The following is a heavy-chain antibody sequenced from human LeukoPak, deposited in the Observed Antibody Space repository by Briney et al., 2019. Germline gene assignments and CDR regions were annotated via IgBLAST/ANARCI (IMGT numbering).Heavy chain of an antibody. CDR2: IYYSGST. CDR1: GGSISSSSYY. D-gene: IGHD4-17*01. J-gene: IGHJ4*02. V-gene: IGHV4-39*07. Sequence: PSETLSLTCTVSGGSISSSSYYWGWIRQPPGKGLEWIGSIYYSGSTYYNPSLKSRITISVDTSKNQFSLKLNSVTAADTAVYYCARDAVTRNFDYWGQGTLVTVSS. CDR3: ARDAVTRNFDY.